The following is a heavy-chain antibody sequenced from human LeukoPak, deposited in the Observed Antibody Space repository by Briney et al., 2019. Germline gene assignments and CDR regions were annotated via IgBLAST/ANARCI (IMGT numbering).Heavy chain of an antibody. V-gene: IGHV1-46*01. CDR1: GYTFTNYY. Sequence: ASVKVSCKASGYTFTNYYMHWVRQAPGQGLEWMGIINPSGGRTNYAQKFQGRVTMTSDTSTSTVYMELSSLTSVDTAVYYCARGVYPYYFDYWGQGTLVTVSS. D-gene: IGHD6-13*01. J-gene: IGHJ4*02. CDR3: ARGVYPYYFDY. CDR2: INPSGGRT.